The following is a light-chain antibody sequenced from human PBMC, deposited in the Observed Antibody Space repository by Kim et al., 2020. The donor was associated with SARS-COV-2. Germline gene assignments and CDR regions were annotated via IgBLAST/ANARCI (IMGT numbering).Light chain of an antibody. CDR3: QQSYSSLCT. CDR2: AAA. Sequence: SACVGDRVTITGRPSQNINKKLKGYQHKPGKAPKLLIYAAASVQSGVPSRCSGSGSGTDFTLTISSMQPEDFATYYCQQSYSSLCTFGQGTKLEI. CDR1: QNINKK. V-gene: IGKV1-39*01. J-gene: IGKJ2*02.